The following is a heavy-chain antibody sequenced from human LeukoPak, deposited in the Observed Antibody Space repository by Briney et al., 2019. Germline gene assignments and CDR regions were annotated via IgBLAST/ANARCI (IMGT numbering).Heavy chain of an antibody. CDR2: IRDSGEA. V-gene: IGHV3-66*03. J-gene: IGHJ5*02. CDR1: GYRVSDYY. Sequence: GGSLRLSCAVSGYRVSDYYTSWVHQAPGKGLEWVGLIRDSGEAFYADFVRGRFAISRDESENTLYLQMNSLRVEDTAVYFCARDRAALQDWVEFDPWGQGTPVIVSS. CDR3: ARDRAALQDWVEFDP. D-gene: IGHD3/OR15-3a*01.